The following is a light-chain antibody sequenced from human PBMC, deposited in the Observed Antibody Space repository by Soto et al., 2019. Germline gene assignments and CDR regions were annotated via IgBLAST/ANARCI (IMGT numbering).Light chain of an antibody. CDR1: GRDIGAYDY. CDR2: GVK. Sequence: QSVLTQPASVSGSPGQSITISCTGSGRDIGAYDYVSWYQQHPGKVPKLIIYGVKNRPSGVSNRFSASKSAFTASLTISGLQTEDEADYYCSSYTTSYFYVFGPGTKLTVL. V-gene: IGLV2-14*01. CDR3: SSYTTSYFYV. J-gene: IGLJ1*01.